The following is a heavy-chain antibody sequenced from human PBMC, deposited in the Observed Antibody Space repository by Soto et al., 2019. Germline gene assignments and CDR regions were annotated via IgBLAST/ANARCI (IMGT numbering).Heavy chain of an antibody. Sequence: GGSLRLSCAASGFTFSTYAMTWVRQAPGKGPEWVSSVSGSGGNTLYADSVKGRFTISRDNSKNTLYLQMSSLRAGDTAVYYCAKGRAPSGWYPPYYYGMDVWGQGTTVTVSS. CDR1: GFTFSTYA. CDR2: VSGSGGNT. CDR3: AKGRAPSGWYPPYYYGMDV. J-gene: IGHJ6*02. V-gene: IGHV3-23*01. D-gene: IGHD6-19*01.